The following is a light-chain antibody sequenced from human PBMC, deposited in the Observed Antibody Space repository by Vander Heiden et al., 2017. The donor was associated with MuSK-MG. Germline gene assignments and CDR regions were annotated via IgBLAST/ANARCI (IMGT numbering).Light chain of an antibody. CDR3: QAWDSSTGV. V-gene: IGLV3-1*01. Sequence: SYELTQLPSVSVSPGQTASITCSGDKLGDKYACWYQQKPGQSPVLVIYQDIKRPSGIPERFSGSNSGNTATLTISGTQAMDEADYYCQAWDSSTGVFGGGTKLTVL. J-gene: IGLJ2*01. CDR2: QDI. CDR1: KLGDKY.